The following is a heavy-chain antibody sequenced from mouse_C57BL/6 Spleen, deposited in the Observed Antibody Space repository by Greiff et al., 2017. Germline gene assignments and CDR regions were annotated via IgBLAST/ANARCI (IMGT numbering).Heavy chain of an antibody. CDR2: ISNGGGST. CDR3: ARQGYDGSGDYAMDY. Sequence: EVKLVESGGGLVQPGGSLKLSCAASGFTFSDYYMYWVRQTPEKRLEWVANISNGGGSTYYPDTVKGRFTIARDNAKNTLYLQMSRRKSEDTAMYYCARQGYDGSGDYAMDYWGQGTSVTVSS. D-gene: IGHD2-3*01. CDR1: GFTFSDYY. J-gene: IGHJ4*01. V-gene: IGHV5-12*01.